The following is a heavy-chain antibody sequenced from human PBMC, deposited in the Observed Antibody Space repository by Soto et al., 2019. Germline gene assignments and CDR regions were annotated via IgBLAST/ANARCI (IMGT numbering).Heavy chain of an antibody. J-gene: IGHJ4*02. CDR1: GFSFTNYW. D-gene: IGHD4-17*01. V-gene: IGHV3-7*05. CDR3: ARKNGVDY. CDR2: IKQDGREK. Sequence: PGGSLRLSCAASGFSFTNYWMSWVRQAPGKGLEWVANIKQDGREKYYVDSVKGRFTISRDNAKNSLYLQMNSLRAEDTAVYYCARKNGVDYWGQGILVTVSS.